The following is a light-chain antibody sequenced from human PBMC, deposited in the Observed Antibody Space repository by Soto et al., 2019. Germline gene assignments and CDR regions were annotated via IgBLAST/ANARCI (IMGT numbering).Light chain of an antibody. V-gene: IGKV1-9*01. CDR2: AAS. J-gene: IGKJ2*01. CDR1: QGISSY. CDR3: QQLNAYPYT. Sequence: IQLTQSPSSLSASVGDRVTITCRASQGISSYFPWYQQKPGKAPKVLIYAASTLQNGVPPRFSGSGSGTDFTLTISSLQPEDFATYYCQQLNAYPYTFGQGTQLEIK.